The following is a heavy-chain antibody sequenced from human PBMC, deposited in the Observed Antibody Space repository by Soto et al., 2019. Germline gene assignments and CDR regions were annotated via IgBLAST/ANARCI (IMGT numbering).Heavy chain of an antibody. Sequence: QVQLVQSGAAVKKPGSSVKVSCKASGGTFSSYTISWVRQAPGQGLEWMGRIIPILGIANYAQKFQGRVTITADKSTSTAYMELSSLRSEDTAVYYCARGVVAATYAFDIWGQGTMVTVSS. CDR2: IIPILGIA. J-gene: IGHJ3*02. CDR1: GGTFSSYT. CDR3: ARGVVAATYAFDI. D-gene: IGHD2-15*01. V-gene: IGHV1-69*02.